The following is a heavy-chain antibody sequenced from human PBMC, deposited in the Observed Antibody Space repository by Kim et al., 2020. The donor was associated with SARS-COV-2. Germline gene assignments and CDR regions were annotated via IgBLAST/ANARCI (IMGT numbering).Heavy chain of an antibody. CDR1: GFTFGDYA. CDR2: IRSKAYGGTT. J-gene: IGHJ4*01. V-gene: IGHV3-49*03. Sequence: GGSLRLSCTGSGFTFGDYAMSWFRQAPGKGLEWVGFIRSKAYGGTTEYAASVKGRFTISRDDFKTIAYLQMNSLKTEDTAVYYCTRFNDFWRGYYLGYYFDYWGHGTLVTVSS. CDR3: TRFNDFWRGYYLGYYFDY. D-gene: IGHD3-3*01.